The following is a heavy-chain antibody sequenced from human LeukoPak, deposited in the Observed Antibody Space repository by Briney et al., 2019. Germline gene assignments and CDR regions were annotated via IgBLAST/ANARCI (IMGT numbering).Heavy chain of an antibody. D-gene: IGHD3-9*01. CDR1: GFTFSSYA. J-gene: IGHJ4*02. CDR3: AKFEGVLRYFDWLSESYFDY. V-gene: IGHV3-23*01. CDR2: INGSGGST. Sequence: GGSLRLSCAASGFTFSSYAMSWVRQAPGKGLEWVSAINGSGGSTYYADSVKGRFTISRDNSKNTLYLQMNSLRAEDTAVYYCAKFEGVLRYFDWLSESYFDYWGQGTLVTVSS.